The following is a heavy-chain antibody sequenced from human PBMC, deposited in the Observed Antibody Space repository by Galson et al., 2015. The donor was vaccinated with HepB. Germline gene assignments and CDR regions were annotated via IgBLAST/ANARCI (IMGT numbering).Heavy chain of an antibody. V-gene: IGHV3-21*01. CDR2: ISSSSSYI. CDR1: GFTFSSYS. D-gene: IGHD4-17*01. Sequence: SLRLSCAASGFTFSSYSMNWVRQAPGKGLEWVSSISSSSSYIYYADSVKGRFTISRDNAKNSLYLQMNSLRAEDTAVYYCAREVPYGDYAGGMDVWGQGTTVTVSS. CDR3: AREVPYGDYAGGMDV. J-gene: IGHJ6*02.